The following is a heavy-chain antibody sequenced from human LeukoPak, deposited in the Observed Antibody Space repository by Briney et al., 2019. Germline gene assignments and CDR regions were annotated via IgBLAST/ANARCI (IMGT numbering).Heavy chain of an antibody. Sequence: SVKVSCKASGGTFSSYAISWVRQAPGQGLEWMGGIIPIFGTANYAQKFQGRVTITADESTSTAYMELSSLRSEDTAVYYCAIRLTGYSSGWYYFDYWGQGTLVTVSS. J-gene: IGHJ4*02. D-gene: IGHD6-19*01. CDR2: IIPIFGTA. CDR1: GGTFSSYA. CDR3: AIRLTGYSSGWYYFDY. V-gene: IGHV1-69*13.